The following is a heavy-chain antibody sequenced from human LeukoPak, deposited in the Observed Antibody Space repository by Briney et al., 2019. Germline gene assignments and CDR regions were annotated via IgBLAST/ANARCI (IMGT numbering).Heavy chain of an antibody. V-gene: IGHV1-18*01. CDR3: ARCPDEVDFWSGYYLSFDY. D-gene: IGHD3-3*01. J-gene: IGHJ4*02. Sequence: ASVKVSCKASGYTFTSYGISWVRQAPGQGLEWMGWISPYNGNTNYAQKLQGRVTMTTDTSTSTAYMELRSLRSDDTAVYYCARCPDEVDFWSGYYLSFDYWGQGTLVTVSS. CDR1: GYTFTSYG. CDR2: ISPYNGNT.